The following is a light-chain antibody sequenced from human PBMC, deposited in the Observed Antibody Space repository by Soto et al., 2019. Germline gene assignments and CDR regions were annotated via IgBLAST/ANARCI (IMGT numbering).Light chain of an antibody. CDR1: QSISSW. CDR3: QQLNNYPWT. V-gene: IGKV1-5*03. CDR2: KAS. J-gene: IGKJ1*01. Sequence: DIQMTQSPSTLSASVGDRVTITCRASQSISSWLAWYQQKPGKAPKLLIYKASTLKSGVPSRFSGSGSGTDFTLTLNSLQPEDFATYYCQQLNNYPWTFGQGTKVDIK.